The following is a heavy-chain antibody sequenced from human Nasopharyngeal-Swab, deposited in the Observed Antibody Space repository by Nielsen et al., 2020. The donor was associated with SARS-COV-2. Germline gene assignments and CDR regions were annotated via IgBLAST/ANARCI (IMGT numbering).Heavy chain of an antibody. CDR2: IVPALGLP. D-gene: IGHD2-8*01. V-gene: IGHV1-69*10. J-gene: IGHJ5*01. CDR1: GDTFTNSA. Sequence: SVKVSCKTSGDTFTNSAISWVRQAPGQGLEWMGGIVPALGLPNYAQKFRGRVTISADRSTTTSYLELSSLRSEDTAIYYCARGRPDLESMEWYPPRKCFDSWGQGTLVTVSS. CDR3: ARGRPDLESMEWYPPRKCFDS.